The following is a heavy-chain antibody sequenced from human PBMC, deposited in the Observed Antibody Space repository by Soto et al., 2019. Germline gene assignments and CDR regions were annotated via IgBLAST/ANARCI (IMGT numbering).Heavy chain of an antibody. J-gene: IGHJ4*02. D-gene: IGHD2-15*01. Sequence: GGSLRLSCAASGFTFSSYAMSWVRQTPGKGLEWVSAISGSGGSTYYADSVKGRFTISRDNSKNTLYLQMNSLRAEDTAVYYCAKDPYLSQIVVVVAATRDYWGQGTLVTGSS. CDR2: ISGSGGST. CDR3: AKDPYLSQIVVVVAATRDY. V-gene: IGHV3-23*01. CDR1: GFTFSSYA.